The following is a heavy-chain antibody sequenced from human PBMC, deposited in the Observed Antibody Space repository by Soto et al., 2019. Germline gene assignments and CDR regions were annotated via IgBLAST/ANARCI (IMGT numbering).Heavy chain of an antibody. CDR3: AKAGAGTAMAHYYYYGMDV. CDR2: IWYDGSNK. CDR1: GFTFSSYG. Sequence: QPGGSLRLSCAASGFTFSSYGMHWVRQAPGKGLEWVAVIWYDGSNKYYADSVKGRFTISRDNSKNTLYLQMNSLRAEDTAVYYCAKAGAGTAMAHYYYYGMDVWGQGTTVTVSS. J-gene: IGHJ6*02. V-gene: IGHV3-33*06. D-gene: IGHD5-18*01.